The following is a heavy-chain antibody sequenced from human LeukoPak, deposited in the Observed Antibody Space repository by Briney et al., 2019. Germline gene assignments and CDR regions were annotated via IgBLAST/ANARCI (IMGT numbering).Heavy chain of an antibody. V-gene: IGHV3-11*01. J-gene: IGHJ4*02. CDR1: GFTFSDFY. CDR3: ARGTYWSPLDFDY. Sequence: GGSLRLSCAASGFTFSDFYMTWIRQAPGKGLEWVSYISNRGSTIHYADSVRGRFTISRDNAKKSLYLQMNSLRAEDTAVYYCARGTYWSPLDFDYWGQGTLVTVSS. CDR2: ISNRGSTI. D-gene: IGHD1-1*01.